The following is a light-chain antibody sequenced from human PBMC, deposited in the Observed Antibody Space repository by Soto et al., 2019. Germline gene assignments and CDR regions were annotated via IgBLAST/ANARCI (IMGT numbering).Light chain of an antibody. CDR1: SSDIGNYNS. J-gene: IGLJ1*01. V-gene: IGLV2-14*01. CDR3: GSWTTYRPYV. CDR2: EVT. Sequence: QSALTQPASVSGSPGQSITIPCTGTSSDIGNYNSVSWYQQHPGKAPKLIIFEVTNRPSGXAXXXXXXXXXXXXXXTISGXQAEDEADYYCGSWTTYRPYVFATGXKVTVL.